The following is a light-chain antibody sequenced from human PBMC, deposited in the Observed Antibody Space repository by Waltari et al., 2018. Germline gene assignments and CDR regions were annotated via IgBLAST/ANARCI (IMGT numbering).Light chain of an antibody. CDR1: SSDIGAYNF. CDR2: EVS. J-gene: IGLJ1*01. Sequence: QSALTQPASVSGSPGQSITISCPGTSSDIGAYNFFPWYQQHPGKAPKLMIYEVSNRPSGVSTRFSASKSGNTASLTISGLQAEDEADYHCSSYTRSHTYVFGAGTKVTVL. V-gene: IGLV2-14*01. CDR3: SSYTRSHTYV.